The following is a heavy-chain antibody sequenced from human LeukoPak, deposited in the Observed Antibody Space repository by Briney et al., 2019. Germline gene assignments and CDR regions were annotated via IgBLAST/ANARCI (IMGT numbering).Heavy chain of an antibody. CDR2: ISGGGGTT. J-gene: IGHJ4*02. CDR3: ANAGQSPGIALSATAGH. CDR1: GVTFSSYA. Sequence: GGSLRLSCAASGVTFSSYAMSWVRQAPGKGLEWVSYISGGGGTTYYADSVKGRFTISRDNSKNTLYLQMNSLRAEDTAVYYLANAGQSPGIALSATAGHWGQGTLVSVPP. D-gene: IGHD6-13*01. V-gene: IGHV3-23*01.